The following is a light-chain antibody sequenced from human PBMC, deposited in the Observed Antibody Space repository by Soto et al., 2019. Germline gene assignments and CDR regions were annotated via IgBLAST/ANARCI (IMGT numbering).Light chain of an antibody. V-gene: IGKV1-27*01. CDR2: AAS. CDR3: KRYHCDLLT. J-gene: IGKJ3*01. Sequence: DIQMTQSPSSLSASVGDRVTMTCRASQDIRNYVAWYQQKPGEVPKLLIYAASTLQSGVPARFSGGGFGTDFTLTISILRPEDVATYYCKRYHCDLLTFGPGNKVDLK. CDR1: QDIRNY.